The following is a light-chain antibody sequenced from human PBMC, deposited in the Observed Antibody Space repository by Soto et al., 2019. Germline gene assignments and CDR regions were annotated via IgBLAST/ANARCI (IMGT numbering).Light chain of an antibody. CDR3: QERSRWPRAT. CDR2: AAS. Sequence: DIQMTQSPSSLSASVGDRVTITCRASQGIRNDLGWYQQKPGKAPKRLIYAASSLQSGVPSRFSGSGSGTEFTLTISSLQPEDFAVYYCQERSRWPRATFGGGTKVEMK. V-gene: IGKV1-17*01. CDR1: QGIRND. J-gene: IGKJ4*01.